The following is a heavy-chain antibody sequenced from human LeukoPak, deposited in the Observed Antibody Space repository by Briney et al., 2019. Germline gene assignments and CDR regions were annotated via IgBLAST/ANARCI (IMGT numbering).Heavy chain of an antibody. CDR2: ISGNNGNT. CDR1: GYTFSSYG. V-gene: IGHV1-18*01. Sequence: ASVKVSCKASGYTFSSYGISWVRQAPGQGLEWMGWISGNNGNTNYAQKVQGRVTMTTDTPTSTAYMELRSLRSDDTAVYYCARGRAAGTFWLDYWGQGTLVTVSS. CDR3: ARGRAAGTFWLDY. J-gene: IGHJ4*02. D-gene: IGHD6-13*01.